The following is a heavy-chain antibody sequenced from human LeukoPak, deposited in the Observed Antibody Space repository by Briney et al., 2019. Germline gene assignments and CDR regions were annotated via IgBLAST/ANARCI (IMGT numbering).Heavy chain of an antibody. CDR2: IYYSGST. CDR1: GGSISSYY. V-gene: IGHV4-59*01. J-gene: IGHJ6*03. D-gene: IGHD3-3*01. CDR3: ASTYYDFWSGPFYYYMDV. Sequence: SETLSLTCTVSGGSISSYYWSWIRQPPGKGLEWIGYIYYSGSTNYNPSLKSRVTISVDTSKNQFSLKLSSVAAADTAVYYCASTYYDFWSGPFYYYMDVWGKGTTVTVSS.